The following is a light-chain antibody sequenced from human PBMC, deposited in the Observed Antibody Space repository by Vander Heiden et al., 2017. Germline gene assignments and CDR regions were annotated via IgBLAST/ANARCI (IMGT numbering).Light chain of an antibody. V-gene: IGLV2-14*01. Sequence: QSALTQPASVSGSPGQSITISCTGTSSDVGSFNYVSWYQQHPGKAPKLMIYEVSNRPSGVSNRFSASKSGNTASLTISGLQTEDEADYYCNSYTSTSTVLFGGGTKVTVL. CDR1: SSDVGSFNY. CDR3: NSYTSTSTVL. CDR2: EVS. J-gene: IGLJ2*01.